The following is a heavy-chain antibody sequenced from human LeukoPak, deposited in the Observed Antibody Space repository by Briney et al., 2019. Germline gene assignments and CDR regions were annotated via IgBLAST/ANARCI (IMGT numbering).Heavy chain of an antibody. CDR1: GYTLTELS. CDR3: ATVVDFTVVTRGWFDP. V-gene: IGHV1-24*01. CDR2: FDPEDGET. J-gene: IGHJ5*02. D-gene: IGHD4-23*01. Sequence: GDSVKVSCKVSGYTLTELSMHWVRQAPGKGLEWMGGFDPEDGETIYAQKFQGRVTMTEDTSTDTAYMELSSLRSEDTAVYYCATVVDFTVVTRGWFDPWGQGTLVTVSS.